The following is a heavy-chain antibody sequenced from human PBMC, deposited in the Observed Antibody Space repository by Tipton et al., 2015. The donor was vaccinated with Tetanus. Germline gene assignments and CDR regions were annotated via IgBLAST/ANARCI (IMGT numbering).Heavy chain of an antibody. CDR3: ARLSIASTGTYGLTFYYGMDV. J-gene: IGHJ6*02. CDR1: SGSISSGDYS. CDR2: VDYSGST. V-gene: IGHV4-39*02. D-gene: IGHD6-13*01. Sequence: TLSLTCTVSSGSISSGDYSWGWIRQPPGRGLEWIGSVDYSGSTYYNPSLRSRVAISVDTSKNPFSLKLSSVTAADTAVYYCARLSIASTGTYGLTFYYGMDVWGPGTTVTVSS.